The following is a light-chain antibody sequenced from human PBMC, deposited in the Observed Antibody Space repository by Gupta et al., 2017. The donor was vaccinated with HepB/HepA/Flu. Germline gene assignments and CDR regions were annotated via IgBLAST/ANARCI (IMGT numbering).Light chain of an antibody. J-gene: IGKJ1*01. CDR3: QQSYSTPQT. V-gene: IGKV1-39*01. CDR1: QSISRY. CDR2: AAS. Sequence: DIQMTQSPSSLSASVGDRVAITCRASQSISRYLNWYQHKPGKAPNLLIYAASNLQRGVPSRFSGSGSGTDFTLTVSSLQPEDFATYYCQQSYSTPQTFGHGTMVEIK.